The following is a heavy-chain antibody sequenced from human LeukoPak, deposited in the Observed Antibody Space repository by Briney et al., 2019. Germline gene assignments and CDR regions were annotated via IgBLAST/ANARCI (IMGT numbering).Heavy chain of an antibody. CDR3: AKDRDGYNFYYFDY. J-gene: IGHJ4*02. V-gene: IGHV3-9*03. CDR2: ISWNSGSI. CDR1: GFTFDDYA. D-gene: IGHD5-24*01. Sequence: GGSLRLSCAASGFTFDDYAMHWVRQAPGKGLEWVSGISWNSGSIGYADSVKGRFTISRDNAENSLYLQMNSLRAEDMALYYCAKDRDGYNFYYFDYWGQGTLVTVSS.